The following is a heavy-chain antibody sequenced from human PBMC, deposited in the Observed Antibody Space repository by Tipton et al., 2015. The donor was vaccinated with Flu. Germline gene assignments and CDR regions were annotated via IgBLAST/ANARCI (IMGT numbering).Heavy chain of an antibody. CDR2: INHSGST. V-gene: IGHV4-34*01. Sequence: LSLTCAVYGGSFSGYYWSWIRQPPGKGLEWIGEINHSGSTNYNPSLKSRVTISVDTSKNQFSLKLSSVTAADTAVYYCARVPPRWLQGMDYFDYWGQGTLVTVSS. J-gene: IGHJ4*02. CDR1: GGSFSGYY. CDR3: ARVPPRWLQGMDYFDY. D-gene: IGHD5-24*01.